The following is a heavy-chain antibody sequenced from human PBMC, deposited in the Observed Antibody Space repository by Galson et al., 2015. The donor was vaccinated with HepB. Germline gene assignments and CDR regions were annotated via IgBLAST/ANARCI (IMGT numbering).Heavy chain of an antibody. D-gene: IGHD1-26*01. J-gene: IGHJ3*02. V-gene: IGHV6-1*01. Sequence: CAISGDSVSSNSAAWNWIRQSPSRGLEWLGRTYYRSKWYNDYAVSVRSRMTINPDTSKNQFSLQLSSVTPEDTAVYYCARGLTSGSVTTYAFDIWGQGTMVTVSS. CDR2: TYYRSKWYN. CDR3: ARGLTSGSVTTYAFDI. CDR1: GDSVSSNSAA.